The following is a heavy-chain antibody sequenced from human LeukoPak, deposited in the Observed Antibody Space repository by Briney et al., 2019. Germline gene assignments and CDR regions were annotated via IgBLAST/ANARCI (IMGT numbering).Heavy chain of an antibody. CDR1: GCSVSRYV. D-gene: IGHD3-22*01. J-gene: IGHJ4*02. CDR2: ISGSGGST. Sequence: LILYDGGAGCSVSRYVMSWVRQSPKKGLEWVSAISGSGGSTYYADSVKGRFTISRDNSKNTLYLQMNSLRAEDTAVYYCAKDHGSGYYYNPNFDYWGQGTLVTVSS. CDR3: AKDHGSGYYYNPNFDY. V-gene: IGHV3-23*01.